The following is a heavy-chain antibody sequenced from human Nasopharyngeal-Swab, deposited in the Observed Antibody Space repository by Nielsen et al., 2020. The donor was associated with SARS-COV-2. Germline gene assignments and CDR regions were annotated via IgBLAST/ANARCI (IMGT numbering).Heavy chain of an antibody. CDR3: ARGRALRLGDALDI. CDR2: TYYRSKWYN. Sequence: SPTLSLTWAVSGDSLSSNSAAWNWIRQSPSRGLEWLGRTYYRSKWYNDYAISVRSRITINPDTSKNQFSLHLNSVTPEDTAVYYCARGRALRLGDALDIWGQGTKVTVSS. D-gene: IGHD5/OR15-5a*01. CDR1: GDSLSSNSAA. V-gene: IGHV6-1*01. J-gene: IGHJ3*02.